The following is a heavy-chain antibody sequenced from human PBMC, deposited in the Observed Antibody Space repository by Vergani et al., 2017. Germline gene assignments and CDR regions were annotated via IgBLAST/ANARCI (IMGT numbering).Heavy chain of an antibody. CDR1: GGTFSSYT. D-gene: IGHD3-10*01. CDR2: IIPILGIA. J-gene: IGHJ6*02. CDR3: AREGSGSYYNYYYGMDV. V-gene: IGHV1-69*08. Sequence: QFQLVQSGAEVKKPGSSVKVSCKASGGTFSSYTISWVRQAPGQGLEWMGRIIPILGIANYAQKFQGRVTITADKSTSTAYMELRSLRSEDTAVYYCAREGSGSYYNYYYGMDVWGQGTTVTVSS.